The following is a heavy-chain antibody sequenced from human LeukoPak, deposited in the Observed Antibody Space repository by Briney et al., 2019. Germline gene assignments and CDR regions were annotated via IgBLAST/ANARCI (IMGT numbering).Heavy chain of an antibody. J-gene: IGHJ3*02. CDR1: GYTFTGYY. CDR3: ARITKIYDSSGYYSVPGSNDAFDI. V-gene: IGHV1-2*04. Sequence: GASVKVSCKTSGYTFTGYYMHWVRQAPGQGLEWMGWINPNSGGTNYAQKFQGWVTMTRDTSISTAYMELSRLRSDDTAVYYCARITKIYDSSGYYSVPGSNDAFDIWGQGTMVTVSS. CDR2: INPNSGGT. D-gene: IGHD3-22*01.